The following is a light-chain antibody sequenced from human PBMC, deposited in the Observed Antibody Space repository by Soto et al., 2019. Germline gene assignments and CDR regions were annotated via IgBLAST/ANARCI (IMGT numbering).Light chain of an antibody. CDR2: DAS. J-gene: IGKJ5*01. CDR1: QDVSSK. V-gene: IGKV3-11*01. CDR3: QQRHSWVT. Sequence: VLTQSPATLSLSPGERATLSCRTSQDVSSKLAWYQQKAGQAPSLLIYDASTRATGTPARFSGSGSGTEFTLTISMLEPEDFAIYYCQQRHSWVTFGQGTRLEI.